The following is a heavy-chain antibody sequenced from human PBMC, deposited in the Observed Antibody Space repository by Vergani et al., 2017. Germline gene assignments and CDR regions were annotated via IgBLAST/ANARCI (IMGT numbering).Heavy chain of an antibody. D-gene: IGHD6-13*01. CDR3: ARAXSIAAAGGLPSPTYYFDY. J-gene: IGHJ4*02. CDR1: GYTFTSYG. V-gene: IGHV1-18*01. Sequence: QVQLVQSGAEVKKPGASVKVSCKASGYTFTSYGISWVRQAPGQGLEWMGWISAYNGNTNYAQKLQGRVTMTTDTSTSTADMELRSLRSDDTAVYYCARAXSIAAAGGLPSPTYYFDYWGQGTLVTVSS. CDR2: ISAYNGNT.